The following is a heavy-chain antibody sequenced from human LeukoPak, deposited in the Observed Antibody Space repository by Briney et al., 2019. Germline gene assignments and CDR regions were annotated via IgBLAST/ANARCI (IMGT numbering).Heavy chain of an antibody. CDR3: ARIRGWPYYYYGMDV. J-gene: IGHJ6*02. D-gene: IGHD6-19*01. Sequence: GGSLRLSCAASGFTFDDYAIHWVRHAPGKGLEWVSGISWNSGSIGYADSVKGRFTISRDNAKNSLYLQMNSLRAEDAALYYCARIRGWPYYYYGMDVWGQGTTVTVSS. CDR1: GFTFDDYA. CDR2: ISWNSGSI. V-gene: IGHV3-9*01.